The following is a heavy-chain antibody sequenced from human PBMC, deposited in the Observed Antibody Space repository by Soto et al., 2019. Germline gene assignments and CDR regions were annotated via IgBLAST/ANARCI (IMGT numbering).Heavy chain of an antibody. D-gene: IGHD3-3*01. CDR3: ARDLGVRFLEWSSAIDAFDI. CDR1: GYTFTSYY. Sequence: GASVKVSCKASGYTFTSYYMHWVRQAPGQGLEWMGIINPSGGSTSYAQKFQGRVTMTRDTSTSTVYMELSSLRSEDTAVYYCARDLGVRFLEWSSAIDAFDIWGQGTMVTVSS. J-gene: IGHJ3*02. V-gene: IGHV1-46*03. CDR2: INPSGGST.